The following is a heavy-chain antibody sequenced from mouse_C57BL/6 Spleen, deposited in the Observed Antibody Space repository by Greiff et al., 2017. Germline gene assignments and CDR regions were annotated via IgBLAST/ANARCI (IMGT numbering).Heavy chain of an antibody. CDR1: GFSLTSYG. J-gene: IGHJ2*01. CDR3: ARNYGNYEGYFDY. CDR2: IWSGGST. V-gene: IGHV2-2*01. Sequence: QVQLQQSGPGLVQPSQSLSITCTVSGFSLTSYGVHWVRQSPGKGLEWLGVIWSGGSTDYNAAFISRLSISKDNSKSQVFFKMNSLQADDTAIYYCARNYGNYEGYFDYWGQGTTLTVSS. D-gene: IGHD2-1*01.